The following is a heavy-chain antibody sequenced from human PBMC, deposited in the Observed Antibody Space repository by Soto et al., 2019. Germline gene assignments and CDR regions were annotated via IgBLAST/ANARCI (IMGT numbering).Heavy chain of an antibody. CDR2: INPSGGRT. J-gene: IGHJ5*02. CDR3: ARSVAAAGTGYYWFDP. V-gene: IGHV1-46*01. D-gene: IGHD6-13*01. Sequence: QVQLVQSGAEVKKPGASVKVSCKASGYTFTSYYMHWVRQAPGQGLEWMGLINPSGGRTSYGQRFQGRVTMTRDTSPSTGYIERSRLRSEDTAVYYCARSVAAAGTGYYWFDPWGQRTLVTVSS. CDR1: GYTFTSYY.